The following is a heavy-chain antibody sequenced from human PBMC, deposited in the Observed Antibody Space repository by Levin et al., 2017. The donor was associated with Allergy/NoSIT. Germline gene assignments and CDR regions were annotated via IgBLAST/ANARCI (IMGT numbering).Heavy chain of an antibody. J-gene: IGHJ4*02. CDR2: IKSRTEGETT. CDR3: TTGRHRGNYYDSINY. Sequence: PGGSLRLSCAGSGFIFNNAWMSWVRQAPGKGLEWIGRIKSRTEGETTDYAAPVKGRFTISRDDSKDTLYLQLNSLKTEDTAVYYCTTGRHRGNYYDSINYWGQGTLVTVSS. CDR1: GFIFNNAW. D-gene: IGHD3-22*01. V-gene: IGHV3-15*01.